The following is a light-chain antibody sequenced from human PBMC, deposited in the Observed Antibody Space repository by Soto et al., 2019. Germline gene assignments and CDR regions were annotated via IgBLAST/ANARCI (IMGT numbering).Light chain of an antibody. CDR3: SSYTTTSALV. J-gene: IGLJ2*01. V-gene: IGLV2-14*01. CDR1: SSDVGGYDY. CDR2: EVS. Sequence: QSALTQPASVSGSPGQSITISCTGTSSDVGGYDYVSWYQHHPGKVPKLIIYEVSKRPSGVSHRFSGSKSGNTASLTISGLQTADEADYYCSSYTTTSALVFGGGTKLTVL.